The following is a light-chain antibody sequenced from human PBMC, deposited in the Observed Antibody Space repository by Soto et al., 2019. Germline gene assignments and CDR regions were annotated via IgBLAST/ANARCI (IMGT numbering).Light chain of an antibody. J-gene: IGLJ1*01. V-gene: IGLV2-14*02. CDR1: SSDVGNYEL. Sequence: QSALTQPASVSGSPGQSITISCIGTSSDVGNYELVSWYQQHPGKAPKLMIYEVSKRPSGVPDRFSGSKSGNTASLTVSGLQPEDEADYYCSSYAGSNKSVFGTGTKVTVL. CDR3: SSYAGSNKSV. CDR2: EVS.